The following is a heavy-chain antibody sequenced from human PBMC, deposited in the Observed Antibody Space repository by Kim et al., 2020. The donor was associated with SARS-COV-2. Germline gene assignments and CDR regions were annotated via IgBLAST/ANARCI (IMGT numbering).Heavy chain of an antibody. J-gene: IGHJ6*03. D-gene: IGHD2-2*01. CDR3: ARVAAGYCSSTSCSLGGFYYYYYYYMDV. Sequence: SETLSLTCTVSGGSISSYYWSWIRQPAGKGLEWIGRIYTSGSTNYNPSLKSRVTMSVDTSKNQFSLKLSSVTAADTAVYYCARVAAGYCSSTSCSLGGFYYYYYYYMDVWGKGTTVTVSS. V-gene: IGHV4-4*07. CDR2: IYTSGST. CDR1: GGSISSYY.